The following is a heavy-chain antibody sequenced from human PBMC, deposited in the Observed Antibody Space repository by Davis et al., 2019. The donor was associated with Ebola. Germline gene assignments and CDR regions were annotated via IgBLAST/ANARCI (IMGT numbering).Heavy chain of an antibody. CDR3: AKRDSGNDSDFYYYMDV. CDR1: ELIFNSYA. Sequence: GESLKISCSVSELIFNSYAIHWVRQAPGRGLEWVAVMSYDGSNKYYAESVRGRFTFSRDTSRNTLYLQMNSLRPDDTAVYYCAKRDSGNDSDFYYYMDVWGKGTTVTVSS. J-gene: IGHJ6*03. CDR2: MSYDGSNK. D-gene: IGHD5-12*01. V-gene: IGHV3-30*18.